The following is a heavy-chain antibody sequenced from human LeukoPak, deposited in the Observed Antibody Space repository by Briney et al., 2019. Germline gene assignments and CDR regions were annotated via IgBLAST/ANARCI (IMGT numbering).Heavy chain of an antibody. J-gene: IGHJ4*02. Sequence: GGSLRLSCAASGFTFSSYSMNWVRQAPGKGLEWVSYISSSSSTIYYADSVKGRFTISRDNAKNSLYLQMNSLRAEDTAVYHCARGAYYYEDWGQGTLVTVSS. V-gene: IGHV3-48*01. CDR3: ARGAYYYED. D-gene: IGHD3-22*01. CDR2: ISSSSSTI. CDR1: GFTFSSYS.